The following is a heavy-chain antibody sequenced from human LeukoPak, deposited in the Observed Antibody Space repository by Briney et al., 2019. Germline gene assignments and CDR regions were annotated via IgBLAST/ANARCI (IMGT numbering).Heavy chain of an antibody. J-gene: IGHJ5*02. CDR1: GGTFSSYA. CDR2: IIPIFGTA. V-gene: IGHV1-69*06. CDR3: ARFYDFWSGSPGGGWFDP. D-gene: IGHD3-3*01. Sequence: GASVKVSCKASGGTFSSYAISWVRQAPGQGLEWMGGIIPIFGTANYAQKFQGRVTITADKSTSTAYMELSSLRSEDTAVYYCARFYDFWSGSPGGGWFDPWGQGTLVTVSS.